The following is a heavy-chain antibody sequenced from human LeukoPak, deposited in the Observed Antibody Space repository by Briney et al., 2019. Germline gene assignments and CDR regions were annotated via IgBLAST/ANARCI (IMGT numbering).Heavy chain of an antibody. CDR1: GGSISSSSYY. CDR2: IYYSGST. Sequence: SETLSLTCTVSGGSISSSSYYWGWIRQPPGKGLEWIGSIYYSGSTYYNPSLKSRVTISVDTSKNQFSLKLSSVTAADTAVYYCARGPEELLGWYYFDYWGQGTLVTVSS. V-gene: IGHV4-39*07. D-gene: IGHD1-26*01. J-gene: IGHJ4*02. CDR3: ARGPEELLGWYYFDY.